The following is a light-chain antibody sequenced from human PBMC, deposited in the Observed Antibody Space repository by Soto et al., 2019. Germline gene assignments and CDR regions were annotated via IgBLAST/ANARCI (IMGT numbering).Light chain of an antibody. CDR1: QTLSSGY. CDR3: QQYDTSPRT. J-gene: IGKJ1*01. Sequence: SVLTQSPGTLSLSPGERATLSCRASQTLSSGYLAWYQQKPGQAPRILIYAASSRATGIPDRFSGSGSGTDFTLTISRLEPEDFAVYYCQQYDTSPRTFAQGTKV. CDR2: AAS. V-gene: IGKV3-20*01.